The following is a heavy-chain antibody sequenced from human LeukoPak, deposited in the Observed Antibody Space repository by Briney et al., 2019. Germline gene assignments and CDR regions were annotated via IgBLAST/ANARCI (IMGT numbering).Heavy chain of an antibody. J-gene: IGHJ6*02. CDR2: ISYDGSNK. V-gene: IGHV3-30*18. Sequence: GRSLRLSCAASGFTFSSYGLHWVRQAPGKGLEWVAVISYDGSNKYYADSVKGRFTISRDNSKNTLYLQMNSLRAEDTAVYYCAKDHYPGGYCSSTSCYYYGMDVWGQGTTVTVSS. D-gene: IGHD2-2*01. CDR1: GFTFSSYG. CDR3: AKDHYPGGYCSSTSCYYYGMDV.